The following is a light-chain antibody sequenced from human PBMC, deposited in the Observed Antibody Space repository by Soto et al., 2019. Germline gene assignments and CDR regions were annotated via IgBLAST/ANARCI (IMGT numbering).Light chain of an antibody. CDR3: QQYNSLWT. CDR1: QSISSW. V-gene: IGKV1-5*03. J-gene: IGKJ1*01. Sequence: DIQMTQSPSTLSASVGPTVTITCRASQSISSWLAWYQQKPGKAPKLLIYKASSLESGVPSRFSGSGSGTEFTLTISSLQPDDFATYYCQQYNSLWTFGQGTKVDIK. CDR2: KAS.